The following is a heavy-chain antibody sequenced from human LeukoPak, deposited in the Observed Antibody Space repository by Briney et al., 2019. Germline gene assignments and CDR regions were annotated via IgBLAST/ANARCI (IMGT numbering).Heavy chain of an antibody. V-gene: IGHV1-8*01. CDR2: MNPNSGRT. Sequence: GASVRVSSKASGYTLTIYDINWVRQATGQGREWMGWMNPNSGRTGYAQNFQGRITITRNTSISTAYMELSSLRSEDTAVYYCTRETSSRYFDYWGQGTLVTVSS. CDR1: GYTLTIYD. CDR3: TRETSSRYFDY. J-gene: IGHJ4*02.